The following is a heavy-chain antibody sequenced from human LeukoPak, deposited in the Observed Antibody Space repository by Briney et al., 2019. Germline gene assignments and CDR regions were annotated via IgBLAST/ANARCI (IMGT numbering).Heavy chain of an antibody. D-gene: IGHD3-10*01. V-gene: IGHV3-23*01. CDR3: AKDFGRNLGGPGY. CDR2: ISGDGGST. CDR1: GYTFSTYT. J-gene: IGHJ4*02. Sequence: GGSLRLSCAASGYTFSTYTMAWVRQAPGGGLEWVSGISGDGGSTYYADSVKGRFAISRDNSKSALYLQMNSLRAEDTAVYYCAKDFGRNLGGPGYWGRGTLVTISS.